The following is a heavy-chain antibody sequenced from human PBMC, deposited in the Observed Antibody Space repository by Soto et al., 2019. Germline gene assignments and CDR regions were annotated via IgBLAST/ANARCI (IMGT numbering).Heavy chain of an antibody. CDR2: INPSGGST. CDR3: ARDGGGGFGYDFWLAYYYYGMDV. CDR1: GYSFTSYY. D-gene: IGHD3-3*01. Sequence: ASVRVSCKASGYSFTSYYMHWVRQAPGQGLEWLGIINPSGGSTSYAQKFQGRVTMTRDTSTSTVYMELSSLRSEDTAVYYCARDGGGGFGYDFWLAYYYYGMDVWGQGTTVTVSS. V-gene: IGHV1-46*01. J-gene: IGHJ6*02.